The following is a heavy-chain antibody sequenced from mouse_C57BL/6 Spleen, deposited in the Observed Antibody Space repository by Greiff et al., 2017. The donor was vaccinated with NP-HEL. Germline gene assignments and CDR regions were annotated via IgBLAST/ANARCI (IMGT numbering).Heavy chain of an antibody. CDR3: ARQGVTTVGGAWFAY. CDR1: GYAFTNYL. CDR2: INPGSGGT. V-gene: IGHV1-54*01. J-gene: IGHJ3*01. Sequence: VQLQQSGAELVRPGTSVKVSCKASGYAFTNYLIEWVKQRPGQGLEWIGVINPGSGGTNYNEKFKGKATLTADKSSSTAYMQLSSLTSEDSAVYFGARQGVTTVGGAWFAYWGQGTLVTVAA. D-gene: IGHD1-1*01.